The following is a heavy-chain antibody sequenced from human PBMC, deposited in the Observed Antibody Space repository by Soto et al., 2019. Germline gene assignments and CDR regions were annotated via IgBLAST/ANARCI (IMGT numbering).Heavy chain of an antibody. Sequence: EVQLLESGGGLVQPGGSLRLSCAASGFTFSSYAMSWVRQAPGKGLEWVSAISGSGGSTYYADSVKCRFTISRDNSKNTPYLQMNSLRAEDTAVYYCAKLLDIVVVVAATAFDYWGQGTLVTVSS. V-gene: IGHV3-23*01. CDR2: ISGSGGST. D-gene: IGHD2-15*01. J-gene: IGHJ4*02. CDR1: GFTFSSYA. CDR3: AKLLDIVVVVAATAFDY.